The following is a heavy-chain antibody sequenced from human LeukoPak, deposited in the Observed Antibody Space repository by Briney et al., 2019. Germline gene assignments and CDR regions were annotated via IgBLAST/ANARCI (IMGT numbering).Heavy chain of an antibody. CDR2: IYPGDSDT. CDR3: ARWRAEYYFDY. Sequence: GESLKISCKGSGYSFTSYWIGWVRQMPGKGLEWMGIIYPGDSDTRYSPSFQGQVTISADKSLSTAYLQWTSLQASDTAIYYCARWRAEYYFDYWGQGTLVTVSS. CDR1: GYSFTSYW. D-gene: IGHD1-14*01. J-gene: IGHJ4*02. V-gene: IGHV5-51*01.